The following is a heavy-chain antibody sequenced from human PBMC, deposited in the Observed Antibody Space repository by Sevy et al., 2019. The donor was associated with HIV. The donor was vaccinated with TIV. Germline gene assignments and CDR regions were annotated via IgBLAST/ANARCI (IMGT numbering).Heavy chain of an antibody. CDR2: IKVDGSEK. V-gene: IGHV3-7*03. D-gene: IGHD2-2*01. CDR1: GFTFRSYW. CDR3: ARDCSSTSCLWGLDV. J-gene: IGHJ6*02. Sequence: GGSLRLSCAVSGFTFRSYWMSWVRQAPGKGLEWVAHIKVDGSEKYHVDSVKDRFTISRDNAKSSLFLQMNSLRVEDPAVYYCARDCSSTSCLWGLDVWGQGTAVTVSS.